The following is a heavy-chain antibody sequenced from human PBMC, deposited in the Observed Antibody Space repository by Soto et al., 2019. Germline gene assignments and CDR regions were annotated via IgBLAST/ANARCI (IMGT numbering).Heavy chain of an antibody. D-gene: IGHD2-8*02. CDR1: GDTFTSYG. CDR2: INLYNGNT. Sequence: QVQLVQSGAEVKKPGASVKVSCKASGDTFTSYGISWVRQAPGQGLEWMGWINLYNGNTNYAQKFQGRVTMTTDTSTSTAYMELRSLRSDDTAVYYWANTAYGGYWSGGWFDPWGQGILVTVSS. CDR3: ANTAYGGYWSGGWFDP. J-gene: IGHJ5*02. V-gene: IGHV1-18*01.